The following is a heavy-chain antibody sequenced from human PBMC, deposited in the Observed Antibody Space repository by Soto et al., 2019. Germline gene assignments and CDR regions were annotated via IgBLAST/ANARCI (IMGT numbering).Heavy chain of an antibody. V-gene: IGHV1-3*01. J-gene: IGHJ4*02. CDR3: ARSVSLWFGELLDRSNFDY. CDR2: INAGNGNT. Sequence: QVQLVQSGAEVKKPGASVKVSCKASGYTFTNYAMHWVRQAPGQRLERMGWINAGNGNTKYSQRFQGRVTITRDTSASTAYMELSSLRSEDMAVYFCARSVSLWFGELLDRSNFDYWGQGTLVTVSS. D-gene: IGHD3-10*01. CDR1: GYTFTNYA.